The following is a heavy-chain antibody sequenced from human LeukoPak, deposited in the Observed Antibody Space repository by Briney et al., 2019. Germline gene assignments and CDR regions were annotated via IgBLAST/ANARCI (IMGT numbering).Heavy chain of an antibody. Sequence: GRYLRLSCAASGFTFDDYAMHWVRPAPGKGLEWVSGISWNSGSIGYVDSVKGRFTISRDSAKSSLYLQMNSLRAEDMAVYYCAKGRSYSYTAHPFDYWGQGTLVTVSS. D-gene: IGHD1-26*01. J-gene: IGHJ4*02. CDR2: ISWNSGSI. V-gene: IGHV3-9*03. CDR1: GFTFDDYA. CDR3: AKGRSYSYTAHPFDY.